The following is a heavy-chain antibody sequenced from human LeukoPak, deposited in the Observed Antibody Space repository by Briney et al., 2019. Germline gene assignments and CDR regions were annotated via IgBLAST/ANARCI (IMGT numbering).Heavy chain of an antibody. D-gene: IGHD2-2*01. CDR3: ARVRCSSAACNFAAMDV. CDR2: VSYDGSNK. Sequence: GRSLRLSYATSGFTFSSYAMHWVRQAPGKGLEWVAVVSYDGSNKFYADSVKGRFTISRDNSKNTLYLQMNSLRAEDTAVYFCARVRCSSAACNFAAMDVWGQGTTVTVSS. V-gene: IGHV3-30-3*01. CDR1: GFTFSSYA. J-gene: IGHJ6*02.